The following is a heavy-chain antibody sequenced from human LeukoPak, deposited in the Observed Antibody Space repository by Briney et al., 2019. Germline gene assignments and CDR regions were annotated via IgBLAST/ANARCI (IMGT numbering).Heavy chain of an antibody. D-gene: IGHD2-21*02. V-gene: IGHV3-23*01. J-gene: IGHJ5*02. CDR3: VTANWFDP. CDR2: ISGSGGST. Sequence: GGSLRLSCAASGFTFSSYAMSWVRQAPGKGLEWVSAISGSGGSTYYADSAKGRLTISRDNSKNTLYLQMNSLRAEDTAVYYGVTANWFDPWGQGTLVTVSS. CDR1: GFTFSSYA.